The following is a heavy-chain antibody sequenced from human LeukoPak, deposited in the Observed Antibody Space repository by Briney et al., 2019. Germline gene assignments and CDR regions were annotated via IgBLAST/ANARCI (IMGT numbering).Heavy chain of an antibody. CDR3: ARDLVTVTKGFDI. CDR1: GDSFSSRY. CDR2: ISHIGRT. Sequence: PSETLSLTCAVSGDSFSSRYWTWIRQSPGTELEWIGYISHIGRTNYNPSLKSRVTISIDTSKNQFSLKLRSVTAADTAVYYCARDLVTVTKGFDIWGQGTMVSVSS. V-gene: IGHV4-59*11. J-gene: IGHJ3*02. D-gene: IGHD4-17*01.